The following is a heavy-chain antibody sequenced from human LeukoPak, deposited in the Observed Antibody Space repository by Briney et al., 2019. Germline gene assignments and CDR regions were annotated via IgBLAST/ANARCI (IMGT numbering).Heavy chain of an antibody. D-gene: IGHD2-2*01. V-gene: IGHV1-2*02. J-gene: IGHJ4*02. CDR3: ARGPRYCSSTSCSEFDY. Sequence: GASVKVSCKASGYTFTGYYMHWGRQAPGQGLEWMGWINPNSGGTNYAQKFQGRVTMTRDTSISTAYMELSRLRSDDTAVYYCARGPRYCSSTSCSEFDYWGQGTLVTVSS. CDR2: INPNSGGT. CDR1: GYTFTGYY.